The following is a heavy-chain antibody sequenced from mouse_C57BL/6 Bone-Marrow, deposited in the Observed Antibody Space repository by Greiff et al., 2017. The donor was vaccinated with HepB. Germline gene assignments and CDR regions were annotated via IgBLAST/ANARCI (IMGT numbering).Heavy chain of an antibody. CDR1: GFTFSDYG. V-gene: IGHV5-17*01. J-gene: IGHJ3*01. CDR3: ARDYYGSRGDWFAC. D-gene: IGHD1-1*01. Sequence: EVQLVESGGGLVKPGGSLKLSCAASGFTFSDYGMHWVRQAPEKGLEWVAYISSGSSTIYYADTVKGRFTISRDNAKNTLFLQMTSLRSEDTAMYYCARDYYGSRGDWFACWGQGTLVTVSA. CDR2: ISSGSSTI.